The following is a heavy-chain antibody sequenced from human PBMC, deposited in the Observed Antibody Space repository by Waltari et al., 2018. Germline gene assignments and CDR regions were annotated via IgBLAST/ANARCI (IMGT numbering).Heavy chain of an antibody. D-gene: IGHD3-10*01. CDR1: GYTFTSYG. CDR2: ISAYNGNT. CDR3: ARDRYGSVMGY. V-gene: IGHV1-18*01. Sequence: QVQLVQSGAEVKKPGASVKVSCKASGYTFTSYGISWVRQAPGQGLEWMGWISAYNGNTNYAQKFQGRVTMTRDTSISTAYMELSRLRSDDTAVYYCARDRYGSVMGYWGQGTLVTVSS. J-gene: IGHJ4*02.